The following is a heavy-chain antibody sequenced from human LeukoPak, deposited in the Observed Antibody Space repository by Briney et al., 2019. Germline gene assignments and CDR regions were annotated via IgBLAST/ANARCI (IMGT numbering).Heavy chain of an antibody. V-gene: IGHV3-21*01. J-gene: IGHJ6*03. CDR1: GFTFSSYS. D-gene: IGHD4-11*01. Sequence: PGGSLRLSCAASGFTFSSYSMNWVRQAPGKGLEWVSSISGSGTYIYYADSVQGRFTISRDNAKNSLYLQMNSLRAEDTAVYYCARAGYTNSFGYYYYYMDVWAKGTMVTVSS. CDR3: ARAGYTNSFGYYYYYMDV. CDR2: ISGSGTYI.